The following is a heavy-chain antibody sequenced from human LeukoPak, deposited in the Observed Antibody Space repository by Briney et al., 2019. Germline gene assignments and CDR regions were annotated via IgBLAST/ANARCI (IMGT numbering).Heavy chain of an antibody. J-gene: IGHJ5*02. CDR1: GSSISSGYY. D-gene: IGHD5-12*01. CDR3: ARQIRWLRYWFDP. V-gene: IGHV4-34*01. Sequence: SETLSLTCTVSGSSISSGYYWSWIRQPPGKGLEWIGEINQSGSTNYNPSLKSRVTISVDTSKTQFSLKLSSVTAAATAVYYCARQIRWLRYWFDPWGQGTLVTVSS. CDR2: INQSGST.